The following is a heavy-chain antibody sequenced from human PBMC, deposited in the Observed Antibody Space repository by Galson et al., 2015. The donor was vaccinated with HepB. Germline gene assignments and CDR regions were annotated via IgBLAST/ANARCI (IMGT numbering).Heavy chain of an antibody. CDR1: GYSFTSYW. J-gene: IGHJ4*02. D-gene: IGHD3-10*01. Sequence: QSGAEVKKPGESLRISCKGSGYSFTSYWISWVRQMPGEGLEWMGRIDPSDSYTNYSPSFQGHVTISADKSISTAYLQWSSLKASDTAMYYCASGLEEKELLFDYWGQGTLVTVSS. V-gene: IGHV5-10-1*01. CDR3: ASGLEEKELLFDY. CDR2: IDPSDSYT.